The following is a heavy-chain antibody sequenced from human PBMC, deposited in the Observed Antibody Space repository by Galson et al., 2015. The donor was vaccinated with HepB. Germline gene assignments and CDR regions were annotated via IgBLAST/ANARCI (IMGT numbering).Heavy chain of an antibody. CDR3: ARRASDSGSYYFSEAKDAFDI. J-gene: IGHJ3*02. D-gene: IGHD1-26*01. Sequence: QSGAEVKKPGESLKISCKGSGYSFTSYWIGWVRQMPGKGLEWMGIIYPGDSDTRYSPSFQGQVTISADKSISTAYLQWSSLKASDTAMYYCARRASDSGSYYFSEAKDAFDIWGQGTMVTVSS. CDR1: GYSFTSYW. CDR2: IYPGDSDT. V-gene: IGHV5-51*01.